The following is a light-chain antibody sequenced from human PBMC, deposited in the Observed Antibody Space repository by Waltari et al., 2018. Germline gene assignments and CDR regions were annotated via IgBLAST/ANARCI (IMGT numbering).Light chain of an antibody. CDR1: SSDLGAYNH. CDR2: DVA. CDR3: CSYAGSYTLGV. V-gene: IGLV2-11*01. Sequence: QSALTQPRSVSGSPGQSVTIPCTGTSSDLGAYNHVSGYPQHPGKAPKLMIYDVAKRPSGVPDRFSGSKSGDTASLTISGLQTEDEADYYCCSYAGSYTLGVFGGGTKLTVL. J-gene: IGLJ3*02.